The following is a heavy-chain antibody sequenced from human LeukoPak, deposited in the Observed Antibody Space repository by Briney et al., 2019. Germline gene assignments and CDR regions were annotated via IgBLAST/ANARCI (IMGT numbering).Heavy chain of an antibody. Sequence: SETLSLTCAVYGGSFSGYYWSWIRQPPGKGLEWIGEINHSGSTNYNPSLKSRVTISVDTSRNQFSLKLSSVTAADTAVYYCARQRSSGSRNYYFDYWGQGTLVTVSS. V-gene: IGHV4-34*01. J-gene: IGHJ4*02. CDR1: GGSFSGYY. D-gene: IGHD3-10*01. CDR3: ARQRSSGSRNYYFDY. CDR2: INHSGST.